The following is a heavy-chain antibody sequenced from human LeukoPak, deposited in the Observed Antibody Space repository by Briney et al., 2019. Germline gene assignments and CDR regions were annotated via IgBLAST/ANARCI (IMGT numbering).Heavy chain of an antibody. V-gene: IGHV3-11*06. D-gene: IGHD1-26*01. Sequence: GGSLRLSCAASGFTFSNYYMSWIRQAPGKGLEWVSYISGSSGSTNYADSVMGRFTISRDNSKNTLYLQMNSLRAEDTAVYYCARDISGSYSLDYWGQGTLVTVSS. CDR2: ISGSSGST. CDR3: ARDISGSYSLDY. J-gene: IGHJ4*02. CDR1: GFTFSNYY.